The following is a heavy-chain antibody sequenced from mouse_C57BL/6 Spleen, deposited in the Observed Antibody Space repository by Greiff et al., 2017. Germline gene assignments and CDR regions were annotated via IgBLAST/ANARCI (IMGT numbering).Heavy chain of an antibody. J-gene: IGHJ2*01. CDR2: ISDGGSYT. Sequence: EVKLEESGGGLVKPGGSLKLSCAASGFTFSSYAMSWVRQTPEKRLEWVATISDGGSYTYYPDNVKGRFTISRDNAKNNLYLQMSHLKSEDTAMYYCARDPYYYGSSYDYFDYWGQGTTLTVSS. CDR1: GFTFSSYA. CDR3: ARDPYYYGSSYDYFDY. V-gene: IGHV5-4*01. D-gene: IGHD1-1*01.